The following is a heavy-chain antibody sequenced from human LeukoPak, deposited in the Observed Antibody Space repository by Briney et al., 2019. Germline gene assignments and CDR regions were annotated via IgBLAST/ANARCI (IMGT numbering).Heavy chain of an antibody. CDR2: ISYDGSNK. V-gene: IGHV3-30*18. CDR1: GFTFSSYG. J-gene: IGHJ4*02. CDR3: AKAPYSSSWYVDY. D-gene: IGHD6-13*01. Sequence: GGSLRLSCAASGFTFSSYGMHWVRQAPGKGLEWVAVISYDGSNKYYADSVKGQFTISRDNSKNTLYLQMNSLRAEDTAVYYCAKAPYSSSWYVDYWGQGTLVTVSS.